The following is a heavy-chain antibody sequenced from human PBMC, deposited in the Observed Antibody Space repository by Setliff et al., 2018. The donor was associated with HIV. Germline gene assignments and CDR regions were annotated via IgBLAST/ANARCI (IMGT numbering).Heavy chain of an antibody. V-gene: IGHV3-23*01. CDR3: AKDLDIVVVPAAPDAFDI. CDR2: ISGSGGST. CDR1: GFTFSSYA. J-gene: IGHJ3*02. Sequence: PGESLKISCAASGFTFSSYASGWVRQAPGKRLEWVSAISGSGGSTYYADSVEGRFTISSDNSKNTLYLQMNSLRAEDTAVHYCAKDLDIVVVPAAPDAFDIWGQGTMVTVSS. D-gene: IGHD2-2*03.